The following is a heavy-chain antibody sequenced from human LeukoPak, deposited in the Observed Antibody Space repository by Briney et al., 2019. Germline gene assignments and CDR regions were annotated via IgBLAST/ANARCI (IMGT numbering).Heavy chain of an antibody. CDR1: GFTFSSYA. CDR2: ISGSGGST. Sequence: GGSLRLSCAASGFTFSSYAMSWVRQAPGKGLEWVSDISGSGGSTYYADSVKGRFTISRDNSKNTPYLQMKSLRAEDTAVYYCVPRKEWSCYMDVWGKGTTVTISS. V-gene: IGHV3-23*01. D-gene: IGHD3-3*01. J-gene: IGHJ6*03. CDR3: VPRKEWSCYMDV.